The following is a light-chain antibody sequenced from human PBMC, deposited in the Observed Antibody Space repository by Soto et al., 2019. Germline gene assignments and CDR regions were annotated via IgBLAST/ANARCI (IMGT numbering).Light chain of an antibody. CDR3: QQYNTCTT. CDR2: GAS. Sequence: EIVMTQSPATLSVSPGERTTLSCRASQSVNSNLAWYQQKPGQAPMLLIYGASTRATGVKARFSGSGSGTESTLTVSNLQSEDFAGYFYQQYNTCTTFGEGTKVEI. CDR1: QSVNSN. V-gene: IGKV3-15*01. J-gene: IGKJ1*01.